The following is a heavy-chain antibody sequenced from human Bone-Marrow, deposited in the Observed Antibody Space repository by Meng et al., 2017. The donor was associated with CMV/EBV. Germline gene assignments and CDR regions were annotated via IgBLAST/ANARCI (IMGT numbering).Heavy chain of an antibody. CDR3: AKGSDIVVVPAAFLDY. J-gene: IGHJ4*02. D-gene: IGHD2-2*01. Sequence: GESLKISCAASGFTVSSNYMSWVRQAPGKGLEWVSVIYSGGSTYYADSVKGRFTISRDNSKNTLYLQMNSLRAEDTAVYYCAKGSDIVVVPAAFLDYCGQGTLVTVSS. V-gene: IGHV3-53*01. CDR2: IYSGGST. CDR1: GFTVSSNY.